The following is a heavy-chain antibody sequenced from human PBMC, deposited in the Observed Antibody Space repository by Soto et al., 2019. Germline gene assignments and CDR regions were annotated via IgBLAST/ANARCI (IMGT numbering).Heavy chain of an antibody. CDR3: ARHLSADYGEEGMDV. CDR1: GYNFTIYW. Sequence: PXESLKISCQGSGYNFTIYWISWVRQMPGKGLEWMGRIDPSDSYTTYSPSFQGHVSISVDKSITSAFLQWRSLEASDTALYYCARHLSADYGEEGMDVWGQGTTVTVSS. V-gene: IGHV5-10-1*01. J-gene: IGHJ6*02. CDR2: IDPSDSYT. D-gene: IGHD4-17*01.